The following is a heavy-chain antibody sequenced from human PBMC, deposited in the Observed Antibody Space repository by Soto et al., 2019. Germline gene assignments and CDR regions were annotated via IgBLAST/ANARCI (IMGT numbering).Heavy chain of an antibody. J-gene: IGHJ4*02. CDR3: ARSSLIQLFDY. D-gene: IGHD5-18*01. CDR1: GGSFSGYY. Sequence: SETLSLTCAVYGGSFSGYYWSWIRQPPGKGLEWIGEINHSGSTNYNPSLKSRVTISVDTSKNQFSLKLSSVTAADTAVYYCARSSLIQLFDYWGQGTLVTVSS. V-gene: IGHV4-34*01. CDR2: INHSGST.